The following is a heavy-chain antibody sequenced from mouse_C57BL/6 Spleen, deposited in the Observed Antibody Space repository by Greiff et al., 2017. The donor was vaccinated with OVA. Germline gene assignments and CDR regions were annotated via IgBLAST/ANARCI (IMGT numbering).Heavy chain of an antibody. J-gene: IGHJ1*03. CDR3: ARGELGQDWYFDV. CDR1: GYTFTSYW. D-gene: IGHD4-1*01. Sequence: VQLQQPGAELVKPGASVKLSCKASGYTFTSYWMHWVKQRPGQGLEWIGMIHPNSGSTNYNEKFKSKATLTVDKSSSTAYMQLSSLTSEDSAVYYCARGELGQDWYFDVWGTGTTVTVSS. CDR2: IHPNSGST. V-gene: IGHV1-64*01.